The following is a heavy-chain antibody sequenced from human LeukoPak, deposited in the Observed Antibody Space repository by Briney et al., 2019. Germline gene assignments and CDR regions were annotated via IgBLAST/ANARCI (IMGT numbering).Heavy chain of an antibody. CDR3: ARGEMGYCSSTSCYLFDY. V-gene: IGHV4-39*01. Sequence: SETLSLTCTVSGASIGSSSYYWGWVRQPPGKGLEWIGSIYYSGSTYYNPSLKSRVTISVDTSKNQFSLKLSSVTAADTAVYYCARGEMGYCSSTSCYLFDYWGQGTLVTVSS. D-gene: IGHD2-2*01. J-gene: IGHJ4*02. CDR1: GASIGSSSYY. CDR2: IYYSGST.